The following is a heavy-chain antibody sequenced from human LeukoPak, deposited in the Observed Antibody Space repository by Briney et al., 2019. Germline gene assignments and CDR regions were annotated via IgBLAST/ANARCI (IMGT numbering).Heavy chain of an antibody. CDR1: GFTFSYYS. J-gene: IGHJ6*02. V-gene: IGHV3-21*04. D-gene: IGHD3-22*01. Sequence: GGSLRLSCAASGFTFSYYSMNWVRQSPGKGLEWVSSIVGSSIYIYYADSVKGRFTISRDNAKNSLYLQMNSLRAEDTAVYYCAKDTSGSTSYSYHYGMDVWGQGTTVTVSS. CDR3: AKDTSGSTSYSYHYGMDV. CDR2: IVGSSIYI.